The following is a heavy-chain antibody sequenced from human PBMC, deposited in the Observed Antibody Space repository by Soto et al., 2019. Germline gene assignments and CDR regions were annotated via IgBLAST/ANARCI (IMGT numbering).Heavy chain of an antibody. D-gene: IGHD3-22*01. CDR3: AKDRETLTMSLEI. CDR2: ISYDANNK. Sequence: QVQLVESGGGVVQPGGSLTLSCAASGFTFSNSGMHWVRQAPGKGLEWLTVISYDANNKFYADSVKGRFTVSRDNSRNTLYLQMHSLKTDDTSVYYCAKDRETLTMSLEIWGQGTMVTVSS. V-gene: IGHV3-30*18. J-gene: IGHJ3*02. CDR1: GFTFSNSG.